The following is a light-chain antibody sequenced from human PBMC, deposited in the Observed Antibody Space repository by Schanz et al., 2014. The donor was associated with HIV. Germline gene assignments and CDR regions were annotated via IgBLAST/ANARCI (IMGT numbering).Light chain of an antibody. V-gene: IGLV2-14*03. Sequence: QSALTQPASVSGSPGQSVTISCTGTSSNVGGYDYVSWDQQHPGKAPKLIIYDVSNRPSGISYRFSGSKSGNTASLTISGLQAEDEADYYCNSYTSKNTPIFGGGTKLTVL. CDR3: NSYTSKNTPI. CDR2: DVS. CDR1: SSNVGGYDY. J-gene: IGLJ2*01.